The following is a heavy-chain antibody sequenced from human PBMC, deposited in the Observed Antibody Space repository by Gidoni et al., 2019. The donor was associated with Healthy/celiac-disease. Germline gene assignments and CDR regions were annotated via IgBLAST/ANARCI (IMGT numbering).Heavy chain of an antibody. J-gene: IGHJ5*02. D-gene: IGHD3-22*01. CDR1: GYTFTGYY. CDR2: INTNSGGT. V-gene: IGHV1-2*02. CDR3: ARDATYYYDSSGYYGWFDP. Sequence: QVQLVQSGAEVKKPGASVKVSCKASGYTFTGYYMHWVRQAPGQGLEWMGWINTNSGGTNYEQKCQGRVTMTRDTSIRTAYMELSRLRSDDTAGYYCARDATYYYDSSGYYGWFDPWGQGTLVTVSS.